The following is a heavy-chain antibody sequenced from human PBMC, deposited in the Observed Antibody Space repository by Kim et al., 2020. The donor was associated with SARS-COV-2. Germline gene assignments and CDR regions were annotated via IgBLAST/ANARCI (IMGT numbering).Heavy chain of an antibody. V-gene: IGHV1-69*01. CDR3: ARGEGYGSGSYYNVDFDY. J-gene: IGHJ4*02. Sequence: QGRVTITADESTSTAYMELSSLRSEDTAVYYCARGEGYGSGSYYNVDFDYWGQGTLVTVSS. D-gene: IGHD3-10*01.